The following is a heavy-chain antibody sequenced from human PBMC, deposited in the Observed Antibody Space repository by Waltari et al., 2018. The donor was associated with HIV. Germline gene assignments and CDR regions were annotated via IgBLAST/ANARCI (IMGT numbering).Heavy chain of an antibody. V-gene: IGHV1-8*01. Sequence: QVQLVQSAAEVKKPGASVKVSCEASGYTFTSYDINRVRQATGQGLEWRGGVNPNSGTTGYAQKDQGRVTRTRNTSIRTAYMELSSLRSEDAAVYYCARGRGKEPAAILVEDVWGQGTTVTVSS. D-gene: IGHD2-2*01. CDR2: VNPNSGTT. CDR3: ARGRGKEPAAILVEDV. CDR1: GYTFTSYD. J-gene: IGHJ6*02.